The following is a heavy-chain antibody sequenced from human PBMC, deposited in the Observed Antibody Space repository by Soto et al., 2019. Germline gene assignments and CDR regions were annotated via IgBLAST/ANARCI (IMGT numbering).Heavy chain of an antibody. CDR1: GFTFSSYG. V-gene: IGHV3-33*01. J-gene: IGHJ6*03. CDR2: IWYDGSNK. CDR3: ARSYPLYYYYYMDV. D-gene: IGHD2-15*01. Sequence: QVQLVESGGGVVQPGRSLRLSCAASGFTFSSYGMHWVRQAPGKGLAWVAVIWYDGSNKYYADSVKGRFTISRDNSKNTLYLQMNSLRAEDRAVYYCARSYPLYYYYYMDVWGKGTTVTVSS.